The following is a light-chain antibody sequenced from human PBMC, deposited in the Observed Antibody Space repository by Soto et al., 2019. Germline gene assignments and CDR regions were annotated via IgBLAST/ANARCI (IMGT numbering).Light chain of an antibody. V-gene: IGLV1-40*01. CDR3: AAWDDSLSGSYV. CDR1: SANIGSAYN. J-gene: IGLJ1*01. Sequence: QSVLTQPPSVSGAPGQRVTISCTGSSANIGSAYNVDWYQQLPGTAPKLLIYGNNNRPSGVPDRFSGSKSGTSASLAISGLRSEDEGDYHCAAWDDSLSGSYVFGTGTKVTVL. CDR2: GNN.